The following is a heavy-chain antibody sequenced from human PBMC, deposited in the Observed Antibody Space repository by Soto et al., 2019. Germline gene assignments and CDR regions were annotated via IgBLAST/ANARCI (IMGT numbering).Heavy chain of an antibody. V-gene: IGHV3-23*04. Sequence: VQLVESGGDLTQPGGSLRLSCAASGFSVRGYGMSWVRQAPGKALEWVPGISGRDDTTYYTDSVRGRFTISKDTSKNTLYLQMNSLRVEDTAVYYCEGSWTWGQGTMVTVSS. CDR2: ISGRDDTT. CDR1: GFSVRGYG. CDR3: EGSWT. J-gene: IGHJ3*01. D-gene: IGHD5-12*01.